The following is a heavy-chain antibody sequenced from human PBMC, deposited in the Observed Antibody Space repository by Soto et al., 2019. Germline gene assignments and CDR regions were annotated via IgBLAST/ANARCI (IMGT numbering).Heavy chain of an antibody. CDR3: ARVNITIFGVVIDYGMDV. Sequence: ASLNFCCKASGYTFTRYGIGWVRQAPGQGLEWMGWISAYKGNTNYAQKLQGRVTMTTDTSTSTAYMELRSLRSDDTAVYYCARVNITIFGVVIDYGMDVWGQGTTVTVSS. CDR2: ISAYKGNT. V-gene: IGHV1-18*01. CDR1: GYTFTRYG. D-gene: IGHD3-3*01. J-gene: IGHJ6*02.